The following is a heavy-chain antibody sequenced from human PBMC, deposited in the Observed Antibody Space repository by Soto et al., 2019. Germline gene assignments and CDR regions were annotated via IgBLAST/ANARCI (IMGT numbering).Heavy chain of an antibody. D-gene: IGHD6-19*01. CDR1: GYTFTGYY. CDR3: ARDMEPGSGWYVLADYHYGMDV. CDR2: INPNSGGT. J-gene: IGHJ6*02. Sequence: GASVKVSCKASGYTFTGYYMHWVRQAPGQGLEWMGWINPNSGGTNYAQKFQGWVTMTRDTSISTAYMELSRLRSDDTAVYYCARDMEPGSGWYVLADYHYGMDVWGQGTTVTGSS. V-gene: IGHV1-2*04.